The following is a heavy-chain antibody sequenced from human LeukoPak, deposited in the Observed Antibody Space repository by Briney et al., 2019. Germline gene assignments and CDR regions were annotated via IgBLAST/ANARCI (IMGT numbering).Heavy chain of an antibody. CDR2: INPSGGST. D-gene: IGHD6-19*01. Sequence: ASVKVSCKASGHTFTSYYMHWVRQAPGQGLEWMGIINPSGGSTSYAQKFQGRVTMTRDTSTSTVYMELSSLRSEDTAVYYCASSRVAVAGLGTLWGQGTLVTVSS. CDR3: ASSRVAVAGLGTL. CDR1: GHTFTSYY. V-gene: IGHV1-46*01. J-gene: IGHJ4*02.